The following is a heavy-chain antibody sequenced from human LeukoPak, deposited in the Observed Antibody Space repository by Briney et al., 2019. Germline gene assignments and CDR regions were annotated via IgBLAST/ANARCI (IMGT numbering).Heavy chain of an antibody. Sequence: SETLSLTCAVYGGSLSGYYWSGIRQPPGKGLEWIGDINHSGTTNSNPSLKSRVTMSVDTSKNQFSLKLTSVTAADTAVYYCARTTEGGYIGYFYYYYMDVWGKGTTVTISS. V-gene: IGHV4-34*01. CDR1: GGSLSGYY. CDR3: ARTTEGGYIGYFYYYYMDV. D-gene: IGHD5-18*01. CDR2: INHSGTT. J-gene: IGHJ6*03.